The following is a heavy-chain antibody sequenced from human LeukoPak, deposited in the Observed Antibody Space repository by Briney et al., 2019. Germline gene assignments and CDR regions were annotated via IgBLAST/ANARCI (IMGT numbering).Heavy chain of an antibody. CDR1: GYTFTSYD. J-gene: IGHJ4*02. D-gene: IGHD1-1*01. Sequence: ASVKVSCKASGYTFTSYDINWVRQATGQGLEWMGWMNPNSGNTGYAQKFQGRVTMTRNTSISTAYMELSSLRSEDTAVYYCARDSWDDVSFDYWGQGTLVTVSS. V-gene: IGHV1-8*01. CDR3: ARDSWDDVSFDY. CDR2: MNPNSGNT.